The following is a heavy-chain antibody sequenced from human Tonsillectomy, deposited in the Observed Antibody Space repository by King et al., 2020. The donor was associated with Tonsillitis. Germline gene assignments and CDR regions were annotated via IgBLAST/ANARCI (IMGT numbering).Heavy chain of an antibody. J-gene: IGHJ4*02. V-gene: IGHV3-33*01. CDR3: ARGVYSSGWYFDY. Sequence: VQLVESGGGVVQPGRSLRLSCAASGFTFSSYDMHWVRQAPGKGLEWVALIWYDGRNKYYAGSVKGRFTISRDNSKNTLDLQLNSLRAEDAAVYYCARGVYSSGWYFDYWGQGTLVTVSS. CDR1: GFTFSSYD. D-gene: IGHD6-19*01. CDR2: IWYDGRNK.